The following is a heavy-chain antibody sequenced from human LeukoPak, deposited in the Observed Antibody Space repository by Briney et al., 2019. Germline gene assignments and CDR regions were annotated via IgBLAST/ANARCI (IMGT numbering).Heavy chain of an antibody. J-gene: IGHJ4*02. D-gene: IGHD3-10*01. CDR2: ISYDGINK. Sequence: GGSLRLSCAASGFTVSSNYMSWVRQAPGKGLEWVALISYDGINKYYADSVKGRFTISRDNSKNTLYLQMNSLRAEDTAVYYCATLRVWFGDFDYWGQGTLVTVSS. CDR1: GFTVSSNY. V-gene: IGHV3-30*03. CDR3: ATLRVWFGDFDY.